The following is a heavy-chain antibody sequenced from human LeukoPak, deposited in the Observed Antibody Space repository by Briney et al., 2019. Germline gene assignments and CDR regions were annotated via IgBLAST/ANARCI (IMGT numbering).Heavy chain of an antibody. CDR3: ARGHGYSGYDSFLQFDY. V-gene: IGHV1-69*05. J-gene: IGHJ4*02. Sequence: SVKVSCKAFGFTFSGNYMHWVRQAPGQGLERMGGIIPIFGTANYAQKFQGRVTITTDESTSTAYMELSSLRSEDTAVYYCARGHGYSGYDSFLQFDYWGQGTLVTVSS. D-gene: IGHD5-12*01. CDR1: GFTFSGNY. CDR2: IIPIFGTA.